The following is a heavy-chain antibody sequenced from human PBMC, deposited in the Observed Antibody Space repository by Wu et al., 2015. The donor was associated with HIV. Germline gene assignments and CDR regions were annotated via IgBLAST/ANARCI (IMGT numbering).Heavy chain of an antibody. CDR3: ARDLIDSTDPDIYDVLTGYYYAFDI. V-gene: IGHV1-8*03. CDR1: GYTFTSYD. D-gene: IGHD3-9*01. J-gene: IGHJ3*02. Sequence: PGASVKVSCKASGYTFTSYDINWVRQATGQGLEWMGWMNPNSGNTGYAQKFQGRVTITRNTSISTAYMELSSLRSEDTAVYYCARDLIDSTDPDIYDVLTGYYYAFDIWGQGTMVTVSS. CDR2: MNPNSGNT.